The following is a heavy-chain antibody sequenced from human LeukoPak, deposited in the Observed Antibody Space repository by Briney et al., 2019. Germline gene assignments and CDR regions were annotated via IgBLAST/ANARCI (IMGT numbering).Heavy chain of an antibody. V-gene: IGHV3-7*05. D-gene: IGHD3-10*01. CDR1: GFTFNNFW. Sequence: PGRSLRLSCAASGFTFNNFWIAWVRQAPGKGLEWVANIKEDGSEKNYVDSVKGRFTISRDNAMNSLSLQVNSLRVEDTAVYYCARVSGSGSFYRVFDYWGQGTPVTVSS. J-gene: IGHJ4*02. CDR2: IKEDGSEK. CDR3: ARVSGSGSFYRVFDY.